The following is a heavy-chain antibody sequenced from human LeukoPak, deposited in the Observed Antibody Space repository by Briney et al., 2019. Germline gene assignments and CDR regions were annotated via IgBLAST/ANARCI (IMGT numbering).Heavy chain of an antibody. D-gene: IGHD3-22*01. CDR1: GFTFSNAW. J-gene: IGHJ6*03. V-gene: IGHV3-15*01. CDR3: TTAATTTIDYYYYMDV. CDR2: IKSKTDGGTT. Sequence: PGGSLRLSCAASGFTFSNAWMSWVRQAPEKGLEWVGRIKSKTDGGTTDYAAPVKGRFTISRDDSKNTLYLQMNSLKTEDTAVYYCTTAATTTIDYYYYMDVWGKGTTVTVSS.